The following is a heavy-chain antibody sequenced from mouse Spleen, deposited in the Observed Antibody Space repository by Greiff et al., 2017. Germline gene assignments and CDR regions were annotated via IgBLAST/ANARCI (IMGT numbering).Heavy chain of an antibody. CDR3: ARSRGLEVFDY. J-gene: IGHJ2*01. CDR1: GYTFTSYT. Sequence: QVQLKESGAELARPGASVKMSCKASGYTFTSYTMHWVKQRPGQGLEWIGYINPSSGYTKYNQKFKDKATLTADKSSSTAYMQLSSLTSEDSAVYYCARSRGLEVFDYWGQGTTLTVSS. CDR2: INPSSGYT. D-gene: IGHD2-4*01. V-gene: IGHV1-4*01.